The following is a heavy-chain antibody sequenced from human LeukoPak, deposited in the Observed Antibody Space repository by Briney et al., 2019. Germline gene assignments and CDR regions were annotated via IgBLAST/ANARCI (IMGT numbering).Heavy chain of an antibody. Sequence: PSETLSLTCAVYGGSFSGYYWSWIRQPPGKGLEWIGEINHSGSTNYNPSLKSRVTISVDTSKNQFSLKLSSVTAADTAVYYCARDRLGVVVVAATRYYYYYMDVWGKGTTVTVSS. D-gene: IGHD2-15*01. V-gene: IGHV4-34*01. CDR1: GGSFSGYY. CDR2: INHSGST. J-gene: IGHJ6*03. CDR3: ARDRLGVVVVAATRYYYYYMDV.